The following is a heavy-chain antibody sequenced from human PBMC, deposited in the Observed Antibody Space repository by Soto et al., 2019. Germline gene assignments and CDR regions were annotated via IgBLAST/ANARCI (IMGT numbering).Heavy chain of an antibody. CDR2: ISYDGSNK. CDR3: AKDFSIGTPGIAAAGAV. V-gene: IGHV3-30*18. Sequence: WGSLRLSCAASGVSFSSYCRHWVRQAPGKGLEWVAVISYDGSNKYYADPMKGRFTISRDNSKNTLYLQMNSLRAEDTAVYYCAKDFSIGTPGIAAAGAVWGQGTTVTVSS. D-gene: IGHD6-13*01. J-gene: IGHJ6*02. CDR1: GVSFSSYC.